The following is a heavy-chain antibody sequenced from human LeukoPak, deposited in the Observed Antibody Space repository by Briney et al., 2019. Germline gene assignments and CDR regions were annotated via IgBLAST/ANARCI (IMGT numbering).Heavy chain of an antibody. D-gene: IGHD4-17*01. CDR2: ISSSGSTI. CDR3: ARDWGDYDFDY. Sequence: GGSLRLSCAASGFTFSSYEMNWVRQAPGKGLEWVSYISSSGSTIYYADSVKGRFTISRDNAKNSLYLQMNSLRAEDTAVYYSARDWGDYDFDYWGQGTLVTVSS. J-gene: IGHJ4*02. CDR1: GFTFSSYE. V-gene: IGHV3-48*03.